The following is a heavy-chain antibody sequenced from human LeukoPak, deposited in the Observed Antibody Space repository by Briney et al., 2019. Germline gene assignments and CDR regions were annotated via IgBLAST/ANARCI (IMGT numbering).Heavy chain of an antibody. J-gene: IGHJ6*03. CDR2: IRYDGSNK. CDR1: GFTFSSYG. V-gene: IGHV3-30*02. Sequence: PGGSLRLSCAASGFTFSSYGMHWVRQAPGKGLEWVAFIRYDGSNKYYADSVKGRFTISRDTAKNSLLLQMNSLRAEDTAIYYCARDYFDSSDYPQTYYYYYMDVWGKGTTVTVSS. CDR3: ARDYFDSSDYPQTYYYYYMDV. D-gene: IGHD3-22*01.